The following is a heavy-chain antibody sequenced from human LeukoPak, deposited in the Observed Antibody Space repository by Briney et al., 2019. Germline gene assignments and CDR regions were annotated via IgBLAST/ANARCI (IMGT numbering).Heavy chain of an antibody. J-gene: IGHJ4*02. CDR2: ISSSSSYT. D-gene: IGHD2-15*01. CDR3: ALCSGGACHKGYSEY. Sequence: GGSLRPSCAASGFTFSDYYMSWIRQAPGKGLEWVSYISSSSSYTNYADSVKGRFIISRDNAKNSLYLQMNSRRVEDTAVYYCALCSGGACHKGYSEYWGQGTQVTVSS. CDR1: GFTFSDYY. V-gene: IGHV3-11*06.